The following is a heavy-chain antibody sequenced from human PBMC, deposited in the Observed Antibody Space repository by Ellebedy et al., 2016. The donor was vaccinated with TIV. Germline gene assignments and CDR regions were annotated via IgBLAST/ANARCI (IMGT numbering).Heavy chain of an antibody. V-gene: IGHV1-18*04. J-gene: IGHJ4*02. CDR1: GYTFTSFG. CDR2: ISVYNGNT. Sequence: ASVKVSCKASGYTFTSFGISWLRQAPGQGLEWMGWISVYNGNTNYAQKLQGRVTMTTDTSTSTAYMELRSLRSDDTAVYYCARVGFEWLYFDYWGQGTLVTVSS. CDR3: ARVGFEWLYFDY. D-gene: IGHD3-3*01.